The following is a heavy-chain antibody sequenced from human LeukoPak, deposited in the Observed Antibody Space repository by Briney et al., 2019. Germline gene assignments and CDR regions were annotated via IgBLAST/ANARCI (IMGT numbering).Heavy chain of an antibody. CDR2: IYYSGST. J-gene: IGHJ1*01. CDR1: GGSISSSSYY. Sequence: SETLSLTCTVSGGSISSSSYYWGWIRQPPGKGLEWIGSIYYSGSTYYSPSLKSRVTISVDTSKNQFYLKLSSVTAADTAVYYCARRPTYYYDSSGYYSGYFQHWGQGTLVTVSS. D-gene: IGHD3-22*01. V-gene: IGHV4-39*01. CDR3: ARRPTYYYDSSGYYSGYFQH.